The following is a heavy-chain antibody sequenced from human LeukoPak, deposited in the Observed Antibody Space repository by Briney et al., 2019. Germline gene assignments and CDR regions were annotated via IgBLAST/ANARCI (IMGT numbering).Heavy chain of an antibody. D-gene: IGHD3-10*01. CDR1: GFTVSSNY. Sequence: GGSLRLSCAASGFTVSSNYMSWVRQAPGKGLEWVSVIYSGGSTYYADSVKGRFTISRDNSKNTLYLQMNSLRAEDTAVYYCASSGLKRITMVRAYWYYFDYWGQGTLVTVSS. J-gene: IGHJ4*02. V-gene: IGHV3-66*01. CDR3: ASSGLKRITMVRAYWYYFDY. CDR2: IYSGGST.